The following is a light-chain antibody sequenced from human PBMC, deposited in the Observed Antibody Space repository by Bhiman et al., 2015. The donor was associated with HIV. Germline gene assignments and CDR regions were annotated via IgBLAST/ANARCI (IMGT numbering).Light chain of an antibody. CDR2: DVS. V-gene: IGLV2-14*03. J-gene: IGLJ1*01. CDR3: SSYTSSATYV. Sequence: QSALTQPASVSGSPGQSITISCTGTSGDVGGYQYVSWYQQKPGKTPRLLIYDVSRRPSGVSSRFAGSASGNTASLTISGLQAEDEADYYCSSYTSSATYVFGTGTMVTVL. CDR1: SGDVGGYQY.